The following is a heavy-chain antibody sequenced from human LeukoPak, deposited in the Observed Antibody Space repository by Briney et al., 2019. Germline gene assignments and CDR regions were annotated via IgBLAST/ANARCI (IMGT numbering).Heavy chain of an antibody. CDR3: AKARIAAAGTGAFDV. V-gene: IGHV3-21*04. CDR2: ISSSSSYI. Sequence: GGSLRLSCAASGFTFSSYSMNWVRQAPGKGLEWVSSISSSSSYIYYADSVKGRFTISRDNSKNSLYLQMNSLRDEDTAVYYCAKARIAAAGTGAFDVWGQGTMVTVSS. D-gene: IGHD6-13*01. CDR1: GFTFSSYS. J-gene: IGHJ3*01.